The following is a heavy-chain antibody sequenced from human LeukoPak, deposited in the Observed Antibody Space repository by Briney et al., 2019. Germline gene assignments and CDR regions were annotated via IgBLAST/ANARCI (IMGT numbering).Heavy chain of an antibody. CDR2: IKVDGSEK. J-gene: IGHJ4*02. V-gene: IGHV3-7*01. CDR3: VRDGPFGSGTFGY. CDR1: GFSFSRSW. D-gene: IGHD3-10*01. Sequence: GGSLRLSCVASGFSFSRSWMGWVRQAPGKGLEWVANIKVDGSEKHYLDSVEGRFIISRDNAKNSLHLQMNNLRAEDTAEYYCVRDGPFGSGTFGYWAQGTLVSVSS.